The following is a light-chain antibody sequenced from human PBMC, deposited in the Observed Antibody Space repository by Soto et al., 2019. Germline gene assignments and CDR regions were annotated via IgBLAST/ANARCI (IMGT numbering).Light chain of an antibody. CDR1: SSNIGSNY. CDR3: AAWDDSLSGGV. CDR2: RNN. Sequence: QSVLTQPPSASGTPGRRVTISCSGSSSNIGSNYVYWYQQLPGTAPKLLIYRNNQRPSGVPDRFSGSKSGTSASLAISGLRSEDEADYYCAAWDDSLSGGVFGTGTKVTVL. V-gene: IGLV1-47*01. J-gene: IGLJ1*01.